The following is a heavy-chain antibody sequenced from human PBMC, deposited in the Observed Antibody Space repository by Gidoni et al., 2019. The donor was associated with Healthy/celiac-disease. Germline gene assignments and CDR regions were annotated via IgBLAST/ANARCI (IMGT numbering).Heavy chain of an antibody. CDR1: GFTFSSYG. CDR2: ISYDGSNK. J-gene: IGHJ4*02. V-gene: IGHV3-30*18. D-gene: IGHD3-3*01. CDR3: AKKRIRFLEWSNYLDY. Sequence: QVQLVESGGGVVQPGRSLRLSCAASGFTFSSYGMHWVRQAPGKGLEWVAVISYDGSNKYYADSVKGRFTISRDNSKNTLYLQMNSLRAEDTAVYYCAKKRIRFLEWSNYLDYWGQGTLVTVSS.